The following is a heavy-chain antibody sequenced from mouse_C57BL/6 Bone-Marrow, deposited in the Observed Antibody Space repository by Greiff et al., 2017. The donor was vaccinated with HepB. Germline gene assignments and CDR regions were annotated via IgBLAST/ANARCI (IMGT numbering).Heavy chain of an antibody. D-gene: IGHD1-1*01. CDR2: IYPGSGST. CDR1: GYTFTSDW. V-gene: IGHV1-55*01. J-gene: IGHJ4*01. Sequence: QVQLQQPGAELVKPGASVKMSCKASGYTFTSDWINWVKQRPGQGLEWIGDIYPGSGSTNYNEKFKSKATLTVDTSYSKAYMQLSSLTSEDSAVYFCAVCPLRFYAMDYWGQRTSVTVSS. CDR3: AVCPLRFYAMDY.